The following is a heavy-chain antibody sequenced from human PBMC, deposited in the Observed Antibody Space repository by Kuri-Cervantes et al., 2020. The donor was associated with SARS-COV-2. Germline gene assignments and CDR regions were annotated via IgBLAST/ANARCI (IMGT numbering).Heavy chain of an antibody. CDR2: IIPIFGTA. D-gene: IGHD6-19*01. Sequence: GGSLRLSCKASGGTFSSYAISWVRQAPGQGLEWMGGIIPIFGTANYAQKFQGRVTITTDESTSTAYMELSRLRSDDTAVYYCARDSYSSGWYVLEMIDAFDIWGQGTMVTVSS. V-gene: IGHV1-69*05. J-gene: IGHJ3*02. CDR3: ARDSYSSGWYVLEMIDAFDI. CDR1: GGTFSSYA.